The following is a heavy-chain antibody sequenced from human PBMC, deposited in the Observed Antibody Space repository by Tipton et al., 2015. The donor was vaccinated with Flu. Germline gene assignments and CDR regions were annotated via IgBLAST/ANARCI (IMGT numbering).Heavy chain of an antibody. V-gene: IGHV4-61*02. CDR1: GGSVSSASYY. CDR3: ARGSGSGTDVTFYF. J-gene: IGHJ4*02. Sequence: TLSLTCSVSGGSVSSASYYWNWIRQPAGKGLEWIGRMYVSGSTKYNPSLKSRVTMSVDTSKNQFSLKLSSVTAADTAVYYCARGSGSGTDVTFYFWGQGTLVTVSS. CDR2: MYVSGST. D-gene: IGHD3-10*01.